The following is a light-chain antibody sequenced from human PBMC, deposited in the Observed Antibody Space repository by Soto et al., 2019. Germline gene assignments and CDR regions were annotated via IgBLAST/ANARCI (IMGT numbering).Light chain of an antibody. J-gene: IGLJ3*02. CDR2: GNS. Sequence: QPVLTQPPSVSGAPGQRVTISCTGSSSNIGAGYDVHWYQQLPGTAPKLLIYGNSNRPSGVPDRFSGSKSGTSASLAITGLQAEDEADYYCQSYDISLSGSGVFGGGTKVTVL. V-gene: IGLV1-40*01. CDR3: QSYDISLSGSGV. CDR1: SSNIGAGYD.